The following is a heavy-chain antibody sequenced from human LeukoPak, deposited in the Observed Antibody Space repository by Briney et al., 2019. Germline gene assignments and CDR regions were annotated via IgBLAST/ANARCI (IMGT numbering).Heavy chain of an antibody. CDR1: GFTFDDYG. D-gene: IGHD4-17*01. V-gene: IGHV3-20*04. CDR2: VNWNGGST. J-gene: IGHJ5*02. Sequence: PGGSLRLSCAASGFTFDDYGMSWVRQAPGKGLEWVSGVNWNGGSTGYADSVKGRFTISRDNSKNTLYLQMNSLRAEDTAVYYCARTVGYGDYHWFDPWGQGTLVTVSS. CDR3: ARTVGYGDYHWFDP.